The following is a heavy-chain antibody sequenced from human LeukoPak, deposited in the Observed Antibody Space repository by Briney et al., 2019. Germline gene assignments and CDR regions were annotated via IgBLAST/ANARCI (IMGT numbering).Heavy chain of an antibody. J-gene: IGHJ4*02. Sequence: SETLSLTCTVSGGSISSDYWSWIRQPPGKGLEWIGYIYYSGSTNYNPSLKSRVTISVDTSKNQFSLRLRSVTAADTAVYYCARLIPYYFDYWGQGILVTVSP. CDR3: ARLIPYYFDY. CDR1: GGSISSDY. V-gene: IGHV4-59*01. CDR2: IYYSGST.